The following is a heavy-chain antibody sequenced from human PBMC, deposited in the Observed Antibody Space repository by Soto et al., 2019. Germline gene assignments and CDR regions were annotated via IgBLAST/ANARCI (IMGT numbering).Heavy chain of an antibody. D-gene: IGHD7-27*01. J-gene: IGHJ4*02. CDR3: AKNWNWGSLVH. CDR2: IYYSGTT. Sequence: PSETLSLTCAVSGYSISSSNWWGWIRQPPGKGLEWIGYIYYSGTTYYNPSLKSRVTMSVDTSKNQFSLKLSSVTAADTAVYYCAKNWNWGSLVHRGQGTLVTGSS. V-gene: IGHV4-28*01. CDR1: GYSISSSNW.